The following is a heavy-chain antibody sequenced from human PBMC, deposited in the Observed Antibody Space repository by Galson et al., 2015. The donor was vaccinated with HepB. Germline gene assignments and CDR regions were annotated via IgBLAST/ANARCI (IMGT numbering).Heavy chain of an antibody. CDR3: ARDLRYCSSTTSLSACYGMDV. CDR1: GFTFSSYS. J-gene: IGHJ6*02. Sequence: SLRLSCAASGFTFSSYSMNWVRQAPGKGLEWVSYISGSGNTIYYADSVKGRFTISRDNAKNSLFLQMNSQRAEDTAVYYCARDLRYCSSTTSLSACYGMDVWGQGTTVTVSS. CDR2: ISGSGNTI. D-gene: IGHD2-2*01. V-gene: IGHV3-48*01.